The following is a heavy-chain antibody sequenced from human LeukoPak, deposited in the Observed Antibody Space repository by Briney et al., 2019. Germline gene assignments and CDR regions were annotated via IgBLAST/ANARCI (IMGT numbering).Heavy chain of an antibody. CDR2: IYYSGST. CDR1: GGSISSYY. J-gene: IGHJ3*02. CDR3: ASSIIHTTDAFDI. D-gene: IGHD3-16*01. Sequence: SETLSLTCTVSGGSISSYYWSWIRQPPGKGLEWIGYIYYSGSTNYNPSLKSRVTISVDTSKNQFSLKLSSATAADTAVYYCASSIIHTTDAFDIWGQGTMVTVSS. V-gene: IGHV4-59*01.